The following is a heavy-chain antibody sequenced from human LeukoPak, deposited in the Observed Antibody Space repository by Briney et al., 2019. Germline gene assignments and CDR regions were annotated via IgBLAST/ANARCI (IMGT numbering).Heavy chain of an antibody. V-gene: IGHV4-34*01. CDR3: ARGRRDGYNYSGGRRFDY. D-gene: IGHD5-24*01. CDR2: INHSGST. J-gene: IGHJ4*02. CDR1: GGSFSGYY. Sequence: PSETLSLTCAVYGGSFSGYYWSWIRQPPGKGLEWIGEINHSGSTNYNPSLKSRVTISVDTSKNQVSLKLSSVTAADTAVYYCARGRRDGYNYSGGRRFDYWGQGTLVTVSS.